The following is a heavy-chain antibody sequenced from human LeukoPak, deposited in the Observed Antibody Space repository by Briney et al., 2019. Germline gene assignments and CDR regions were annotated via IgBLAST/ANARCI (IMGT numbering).Heavy chain of an antibody. D-gene: IGHD1-26*01. Sequence: PGGSLRLSCAASGFTFSSYWMHWVRQAPGKGLVWVARINSDGSSTSYADSVKGRFTISRDNAKNALYLQINGLRDEDTAVYYCVRGSGSFHFDYWGQGTLVTVSS. V-gene: IGHV3-74*01. CDR2: INSDGSST. CDR1: GFTFSSYW. CDR3: VRGSGSFHFDY. J-gene: IGHJ4*02.